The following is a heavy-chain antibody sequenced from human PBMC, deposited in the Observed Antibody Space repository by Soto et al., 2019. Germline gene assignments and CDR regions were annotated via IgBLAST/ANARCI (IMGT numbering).Heavy chain of an antibody. CDR3: VRDEFGLGIDY. D-gene: IGHD3-16*01. CDR1: GFTFSNYA. Sequence: GGSLRLSCAASGFTFSNYAMTWVRQAPGMGLERVSSISGSGGSTYYADSVKGRFTISRDNAKNTLYLQMNSLRAEDTAIYYCVRDEFGLGIDYWGLGTLVTVSS. J-gene: IGHJ4*02. V-gene: IGHV3-23*01. CDR2: ISGSGGST.